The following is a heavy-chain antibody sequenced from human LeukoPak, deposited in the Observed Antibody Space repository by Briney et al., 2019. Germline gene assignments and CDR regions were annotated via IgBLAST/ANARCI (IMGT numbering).Heavy chain of an antibody. V-gene: IGHV1-8*01. CDR2: MNPNSGNT. CDR1: GYTFTSYD. CDR3: ARTGGRIAAAGRPYYFDY. Sequence: ASVNVSCKASGYTFTSYDINWVRQATGQGLEWMGWMNPNSGNTGYAQKFQGRVTMTRNTSISTAYMELSSLRSEDTAVYYCARTGGRIAAAGRPYYFDYWGQGTLVTVST. D-gene: IGHD6-13*01. J-gene: IGHJ4*02.